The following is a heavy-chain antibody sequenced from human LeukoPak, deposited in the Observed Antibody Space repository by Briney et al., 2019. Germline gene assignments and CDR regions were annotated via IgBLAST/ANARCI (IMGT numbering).Heavy chain of an antibody. CDR3: ALRGGGYFDY. J-gene: IGHJ4*02. D-gene: IGHD3-16*01. CDR2: INHSGST. Sequence: TSETLSLTCAVYGGSFSGYYWSWLRQPPGKGLEWIGEINHSGSTNYNPSLKSRVTISVDTSKNQFSLKMSSVTAADTAVYYRALRGGGYFDYWGQGTLVTVSS. CDR1: GGSFSGYY. V-gene: IGHV4-34*01.